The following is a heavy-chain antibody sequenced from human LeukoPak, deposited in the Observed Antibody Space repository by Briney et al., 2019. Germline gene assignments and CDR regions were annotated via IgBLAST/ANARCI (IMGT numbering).Heavy chain of an antibody. CDR1: GFTFSSYA. V-gene: IGHV3-64*01. CDR2: ISSNGGST. J-gene: IGHJ4*02. D-gene: IGHD3-10*01. CDR3: ARAPIWFGELHFDY. Sequence: PGGSLRLSCAASGFTFSSYAMHWVRQAPGKGLEYVSAISSNGGSTYYANSVKGRFTISRDNSKNTLYLQMNSLRAEDTAVYYCARAPIWFGELHFDYWGQGTLVTVSS.